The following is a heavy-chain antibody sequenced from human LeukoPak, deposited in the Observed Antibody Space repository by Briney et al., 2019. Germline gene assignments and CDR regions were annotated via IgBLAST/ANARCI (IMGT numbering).Heavy chain of an antibody. CDR1: GGSISSYY. CDR3: ARLFSLTDY. Sequence: KPSETLSLTCTVSGGSISSYYWSWIRQPPGKGLEWIGYIYYSGSTNYNPSLKSRVTISVDTSKNQFSLKLSSVTAADTAVYYCARLFSLTDYWGQGTLVTVSS. J-gene: IGHJ4*02. D-gene: IGHD3-9*01. V-gene: IGHV4-59*08. CDR2: IYYSGST.